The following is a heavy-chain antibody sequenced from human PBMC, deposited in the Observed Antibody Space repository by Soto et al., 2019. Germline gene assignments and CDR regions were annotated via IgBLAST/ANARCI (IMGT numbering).Heavy chain of an antibody. CDR1: GYTFTSYA. V-gene: IGHV1-3*01. Sequence: ASVKVSCKASGYTFTSYAMHWVRQAPGQRLEWMGWINAGNGNTKYSQKFQGRVTITRDTSASTAYMELSSLRSEDTAVYYCAREGYDTYYYGMDVWGQGATVTVSS. D-gene: IGHD3-9*01. CDR2: INAGNGNT. J-gene: IGHJ6*02. CDR3: AREGYDTYYYGMDV.